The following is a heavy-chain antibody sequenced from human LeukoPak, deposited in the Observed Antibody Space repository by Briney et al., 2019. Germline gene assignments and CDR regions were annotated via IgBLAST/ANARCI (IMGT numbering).Heavy chain of an antibody. J-gene: IGHJ4*02. CDR3: AKDLFYYGSSGYLDY. CDR2: ISYDGSNK. D-gene: IGHD3-22*01. Sequence: GGSLRLSCAASGFTFSSYGMHWVRQAPGKGLEWVAVISYDGSNKYYADSVKGRFTISRDNSKNTLYLQMNSLRAEDTAVYYCAKDLFYYGSSGYLDYWGQGTLVTVSS. V-gene: IGHV3-30*18. CDR1: GFTFSSYG.